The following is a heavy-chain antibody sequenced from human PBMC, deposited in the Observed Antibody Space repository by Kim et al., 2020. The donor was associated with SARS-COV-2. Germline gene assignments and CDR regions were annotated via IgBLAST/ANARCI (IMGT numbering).Heavy chain of an antibody. V-gene: IGHV3-23*01. CDR3: AKARKLRLGELCLYFDY. D-gene: IGHD3-16*01. CDR1: GFTFSSYA. Sequence: GGSLRLSCAASGFTFSSYAMSWVRQAPGKGLEWVSAISGSGGSTYYADSVKGRFTISRDNSKNTLYLQMNSLRAEDTAVYYCAKARKLRLGELCLYFDYWGQGTLVTVSS. CDR2: ISGSGGST. J-gene: IGHJ4*02.